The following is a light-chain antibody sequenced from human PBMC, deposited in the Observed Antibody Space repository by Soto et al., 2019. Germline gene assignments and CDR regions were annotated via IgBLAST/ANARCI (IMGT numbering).Light chain of an antibody. CDR2: AAS. CDR1: QDIGNA. CDR3: LPEYTFPYT. Sequence: AIQMTQSPSSLSASVGDRVTITCRASQDIGNALGWFQQKPGKAPNVLIYAASSLQIGVPSRFTGSGSGTDFTLTISSLQPEDFAPYYCLPEYTFPYTFGHGTKLAIK. J-gene: IGKJ2*01. V-gene: IGKV1-6*01.